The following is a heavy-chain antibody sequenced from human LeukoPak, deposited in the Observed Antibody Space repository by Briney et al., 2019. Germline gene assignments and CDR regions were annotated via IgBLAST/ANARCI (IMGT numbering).Heavy chain of an antibody. CDR1: GYTFTGYY. CDR3: ARVRPGKEWLVPFDY. D-gene: IGHD6-19*01. J-gene: IGHJ4*02. V-gene: IGHV1-2*02. Sequence: ASVKVSCKASGYTFTGYYMHWVRQAPGQGPEWMGWINPNSGGTNYAQKSQGRVTMTRDTSISTAYMELSRLRSDDTAVYYCARVRPGKEWLVPFDYWGQGTLVTVSS. CDR2: INPNSGGT.